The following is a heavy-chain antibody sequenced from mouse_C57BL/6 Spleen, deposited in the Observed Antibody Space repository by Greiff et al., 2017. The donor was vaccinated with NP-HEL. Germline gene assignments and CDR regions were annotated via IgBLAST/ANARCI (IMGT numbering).Heavy chain of an antibody. J-gene: IGHJ2*01. CDR1: GYTFTDYY. CDR3: AGDYYGSSSPLDY. D-gene: IGHD1-1*01. Sequence: VEPGASVKISCKASGYTFTDYYMNWVKQSHGKSLEWIGDINPNNGGTSYNQKFKGKATLTVDKSSSTAYMELRSLTSEDSAVYYCAGDYYGSSSPLDYWGQGTTLTVSS. V-gene: IGHV1-26*01. CDR2: INPNNGGT.